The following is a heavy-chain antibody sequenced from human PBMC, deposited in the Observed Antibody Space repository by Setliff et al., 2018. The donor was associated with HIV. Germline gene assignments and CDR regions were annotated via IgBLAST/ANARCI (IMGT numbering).Heavy chain of an antibody. CDR1: GYAFNYYG. V-gene: IGHV1-18*01. CDR2: ISAYNGYT. J-gene: IGHJ4*02. Sequence: GASVKVSCKTSGYAFNYYGVTWVRQAPGQGLEWMAWISAYNGYTYYAPKFLGRVTMSTDTATNTAYMEIRSQTSDDTAVYYCARTQYGSTSPGNYWGQGTLVTVSS. D-gene: IGHD2-2*01. CDR3: ARTQYGSTSPGNY.